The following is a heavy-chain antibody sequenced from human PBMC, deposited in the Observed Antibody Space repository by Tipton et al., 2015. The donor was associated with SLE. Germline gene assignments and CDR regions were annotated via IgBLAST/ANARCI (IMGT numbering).Heavy chain of an antibody. CDR2: INPNSRGT. J-gene: IGHJ3*02. CDR1: GYTFTGYY. Sequence: QSGPEVKKPGASVKVSCKASGYTFTGYYMHWVRQAPGQGLEWMGRINPNSRGTNYAQKLQGRVTMTRDTSDSTAYMELSRPRSDGTAVYYCAKDPPPVYALGAFEISGHGALVTVSS. D-gene: IGHD2/OR15-2a*01. CDR3: AKDPPPVYALGAFEI. V-gene: IGHV1-2*06.